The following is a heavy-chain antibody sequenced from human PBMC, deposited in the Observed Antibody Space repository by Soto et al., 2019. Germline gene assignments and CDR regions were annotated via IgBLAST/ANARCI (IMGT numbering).Heavy chain of an antibody. D-gene: IGHD6-6*01. J-gene: IGHJ4*02. Sequence: QLQLQESGPGLVKPSETLSLTCTVSGDSISNDDYYWAWVRQTPGKGPEWFGSMSSSGSTYHNPSLESRATLSVDTSKNHFSLRLSSVTAADPAVYYCARHPSGFSRASSVFDYWGQGTLVTVSS. V-gene: IGHV4-39*01. CDR3: ARHPSGFSRASSVFDY. CDR2: MSSSGST. CDR1: GDSISNDDYY.